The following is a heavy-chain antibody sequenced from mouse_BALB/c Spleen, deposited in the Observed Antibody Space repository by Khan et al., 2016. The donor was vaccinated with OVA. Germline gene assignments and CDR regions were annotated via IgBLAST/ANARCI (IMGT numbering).Heavy chain of an antibody. V-gene: IGHV3-6*02. CDR2: ISYDGSN. CDR1: DYSITSGFY. J-gene: IGHJ3*01. Sequence: EVQLQESGPGLVKPSQSLSLTCSVTDYSITSGFYWNWIRQFPGNKLEWMGYISYDGSNNFNPSLKNRIPITRDTSENQFFLKLNSVTTEDTATYFCARGYAGYYFAYWGQGTLVTVSA. D-gene: IGHD2-3*01. CDR3: ARGYAGYYFAY.